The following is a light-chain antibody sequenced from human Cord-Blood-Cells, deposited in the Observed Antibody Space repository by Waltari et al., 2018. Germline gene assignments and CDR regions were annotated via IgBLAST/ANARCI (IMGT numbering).Light chain of an antibody. CDR2: DAS. V-gene: IGKV3-15*01. J-gene: IGKJ4*01. Sequence: DIVITQCPPSLSVFQGERATSACRASQSVSSNLAWYQQKPGQAPRLLIYDASPRATGIPARFSGSGSGTDFTLTISSLQSEDFAVYYCQQYNNWPLTFGGGTKVEIK. CDR3: QQYNNWPLT. CDR1: QSVSSN.